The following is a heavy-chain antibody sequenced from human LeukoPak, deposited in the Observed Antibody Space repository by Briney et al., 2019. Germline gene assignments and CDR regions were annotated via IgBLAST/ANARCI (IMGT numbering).Heavy chain of an antibody. CDR1: GYTFNNYV. J-gene: IGHJ3*02. V-gene: IGHV1-3*03. D-gene: IGHD3-22*01. CDR2: INAGNGYT. Sequence: ASVKVSCKASGYTFNNYVLHWVRQAPGQGREWMGWINAGNGYTKSSQEFQGRVTFTRDTSASTAYMELSSLRSEDTAVYYCARTYYDSSGYRDAFDIWGQGTMVTVSS. CDR3: ARTYYDSSGYRDAFDI.